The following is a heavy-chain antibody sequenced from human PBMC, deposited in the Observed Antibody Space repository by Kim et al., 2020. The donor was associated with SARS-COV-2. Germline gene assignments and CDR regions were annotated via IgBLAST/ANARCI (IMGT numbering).Heavy chain of an antibody. CDR3: AKDLGPGIAADWFDP. CDR2: IRGGGGRT. V-gene: IGHV3-23*01. D-gene: IGHD6-13*01. CDR1: GFTFSAHD. Sequence: GGSLRLSCAASGFTFSAHDMTWVRQAPGRGLEWVSSIRGGGGRTFYSESVKGRFTISRDNSKNTLFLQMDSLRAEDTALYYCAKDLGPGIAADWFDPRGQGILVTVSS. J-gene: IGHJ5*02.